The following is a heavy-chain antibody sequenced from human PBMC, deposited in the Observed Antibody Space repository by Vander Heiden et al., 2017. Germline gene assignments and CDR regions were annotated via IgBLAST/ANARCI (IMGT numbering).Heavy chain of an antibody. D-gene: IGHD2-15*01. V-gene: IGHV3-9*01. Sequence: EVQLVVSGGGLVQPGRSLRLSCADAGFTLDDYDMHWVRHAPGEGLECVSGISWNSCTIGYADSVKGRVTISRDNAKNSLYLQMNSLRAEDTALYYCAKGGPYCSGGSCYSEFDYWGQGTLVTVSS. CDR1: GFTLDDYD. J-gene: IGHJ4*02. CDR3: AKGGPYCSGGSCYSEFDY. CDR2: ISWNSCTI.